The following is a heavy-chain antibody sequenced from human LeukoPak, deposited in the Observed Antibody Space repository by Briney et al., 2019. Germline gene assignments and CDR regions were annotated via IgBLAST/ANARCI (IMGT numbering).Heavy chain of an antibody. CDR2: INPNSGGT. Sequence: ASVKVSCKASGYTFTGYYVHWVRQAPGQGLEWMGWINPNSGGTNYAQEFQGRVTMTRDTSISTAYMELSRLRSDDTAVYYCARDGSRRSSTSCYDYWGQGTLVTVSS. CDR1: GYTFTGYY. D-gene: IGHD2-2*01. CDR3: ARDGSRRSSTSCYDY. V-gene: IGHV1-2*02. J-gene: IGHJ4*02.